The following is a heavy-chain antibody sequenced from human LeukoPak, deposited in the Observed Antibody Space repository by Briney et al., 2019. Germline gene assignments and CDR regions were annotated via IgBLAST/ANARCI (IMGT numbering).Heavy chain of an antibody. V-gene: IGHV3-21*01. CDR3: ARGGGLGYFLDY. Sequence: PGGSLRLSCAASGFSFSSLTMTWVRQAPGKGLEWVSSVSSTSSYIYYAESVKGRFTISRDNAKNSLYLQMNSLRADDTAVYYCARGGGLGYFLDYWGQGTLVTVSS. J-gene: IGHJ4*02. D-gene: IGHD3-22*01. CDR1: GFSFSSLT. CDR2: VSSTSSYI.